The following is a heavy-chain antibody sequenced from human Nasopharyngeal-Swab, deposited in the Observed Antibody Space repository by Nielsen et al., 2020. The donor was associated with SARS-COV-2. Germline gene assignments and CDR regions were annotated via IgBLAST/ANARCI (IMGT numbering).Heavy chain of an antibody. CDR1: GGSISSSSYY. D-gene: IGHD2-2*01. CDR2: IYYSGST. J-gene: IGHJ6*03. Sequence: SETLSLTCTVSGGSISSSSYYWGWIRQPPGKGLEWIGSIYYSGSTYYNPSLKSRVTISVDTSKNQFSLKLSSVTAADTAVYYCARGIVVVPAALLSGFYYYYMDVWGQGTLVTVSS. V-gene: IGHV4-39*01. CDR3: ARGIVVVPAALLSGFYYYYMDV.